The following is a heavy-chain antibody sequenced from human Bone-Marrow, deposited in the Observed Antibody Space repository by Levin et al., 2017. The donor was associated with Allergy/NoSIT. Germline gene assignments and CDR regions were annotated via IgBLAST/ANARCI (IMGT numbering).Heavy chain of an antibody. CDR3: AKYSSSSEGYHYMDV. D-gene: IGHD6-6*01. Sequence: GASVKVSCAASGFTFSSYVMSWVRQAPGKGLEWVSGISASGGSTYYADSVKGRFRISRDNFKSTLYLQMNSLRAEDTALYYCAKYSSSSEGYHYMDVWGKGTTVSVSS. V-gene: IGHV3-23*01. J-gene: IGHJ6*03. CDR2: ISASGGST. CDR1: GFTFSSYV.